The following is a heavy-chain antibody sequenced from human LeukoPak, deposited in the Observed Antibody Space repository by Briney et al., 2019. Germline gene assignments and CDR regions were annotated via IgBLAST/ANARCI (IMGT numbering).Heavy chain of an antibody. J-gene: IGHJ4*02. Sequence: TTSETLSLTCTVSGGSISTYYWSWIRQPAGKGLEWIGRVYTSGSTNYNPSLKSRVTMSVDTSKNQFSLKLSSVTAADTAVYYCARLLFYCTNGVCHAAFDYWGQGILVTVSS. CDR3: ARLLFYCTNGVCHAAFDY. CDR1: GGSISTYY. CDR2: VYTSGST. D-gene: IGHD2-8*01. V-gene: IGHV4-4*07.